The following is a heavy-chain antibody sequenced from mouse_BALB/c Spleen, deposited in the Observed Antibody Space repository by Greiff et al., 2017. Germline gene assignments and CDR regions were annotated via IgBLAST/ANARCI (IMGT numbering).Heavy chain of an antibody. J-gene: IGHJ3*01. CDR1: GYSITSGYY. CDR3: ARSYYGYDRGFAY. D-gene: IGHD2-9*01. V-gene: IGHV3-6*02. CDR2: ISYDGSN. Sequence: EVQLQESGPGLVKPSQSLSLTCSVTGYSITSGYYWNWIRQFPGNKLEWMGYISYDGSNNYNPSLKNRISITRDTSKNQFFLKLNSVTTEDTATYYCARSYYGYDRGFAYWGQGTLVTVSA.